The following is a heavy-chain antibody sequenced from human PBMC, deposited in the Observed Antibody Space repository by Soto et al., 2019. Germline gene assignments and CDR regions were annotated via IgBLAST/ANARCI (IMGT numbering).Heavy chain of an antibody. CDR3: ARHNYGSGSTYFHS. Sequence: PSETLSLTCTVSGGSISSYYWSWIRQPPGKGLEWIGYIYYSGSTNYNPSLKSRVTISVDTSKNQFSLKLNSMTAADTAVYYCARHNYGSGSTYFHSWGQGTLVTVSP. CDR2: IYYSGST. V-gene: IGHV4-59*08. CDR1: GGSISSYY. J-gene: IGHJ4*02. D-gene: IGHD3-10*01.